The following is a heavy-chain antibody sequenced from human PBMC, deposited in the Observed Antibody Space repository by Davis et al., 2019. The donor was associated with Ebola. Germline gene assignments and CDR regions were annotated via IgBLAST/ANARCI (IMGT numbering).Heavy chain of an antibody. CDR1: GFTFSSYA. V-gene: IGHV3-30-3*01. D-gene: IGHD3-3*01. Sequence: GESLKISCAASGFTFSSYAMHWVRQAPGKGLEWVAVISYDGSNKYYADSVKGRFTISRDNAKNSLYLQMNSLRAEDTAVYYCARFLEWKDIDYWGQGTLVTVSS. J-gene: IGHJ4*02. CDR3: ARFLEWKDIDY. CDR2: ISYDGSNK.